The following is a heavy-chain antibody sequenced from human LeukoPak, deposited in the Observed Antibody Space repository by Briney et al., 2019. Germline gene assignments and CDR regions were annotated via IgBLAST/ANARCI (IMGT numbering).Heavy chain of an antibody. D-gene: IGHD6-13*01. CDR2: IYPGDSDT. Sequence: GESLKISCKGSGYSFSNYWIGWVRQMPGKGLEWLGIIYPGDSDTRYSPSFQGQVTISADKSISTAYLQWSSLKASDTAMYYCARIGMATAGSQNLYYGMDVWGQGTTVTVSS. J-gene: IGHJ6*02. V-gene: IGHV5-51*01. CDR3: ARIGMATAGSQNLYYGMDV. CDR1: GYSFSNYW.